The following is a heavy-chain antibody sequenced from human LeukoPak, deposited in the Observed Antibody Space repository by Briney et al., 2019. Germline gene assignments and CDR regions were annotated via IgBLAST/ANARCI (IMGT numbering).Heavy chain of an antibody. V-gene: IGHV3-23*01. Sequence: GGSLRLSCAASGFTFSSYAMSWVRQAPGKGLEWVSAISGSGGSTYYADSVKGRFTISRDNSKNTLYLQMNSLRAEETAVYYCGKGDSSGYYYVVRGYYFDYWGQGTLVTVSS. CDR1: GFTFSSYA. D-gene: IGHD3-22*01. J-gene: IGHJ4*02. CDR3: GKGDSSGYYYVVRGYYFDY. CDR2: ISGSGGST.